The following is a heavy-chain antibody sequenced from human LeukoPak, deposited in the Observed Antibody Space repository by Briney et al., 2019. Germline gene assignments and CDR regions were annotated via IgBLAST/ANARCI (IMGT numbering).Heavy chain of an antibody. CDR2: IYPRDGST. V-gene: IGHV1-46*01. CDR1: GYTFTSNY. J-gene: IGHJ4*02. CDR3: ARDQEGFDY. Sequence: GASVKVSFKASGYTFTSNYIHWVRQAPGQGLEWMGMIYPRDGSTSYAQKFQGRVTMTRDTSTSTVHMELSGLRSEDTAVYYCARDQEGFDYWGQGTLVTVSS.